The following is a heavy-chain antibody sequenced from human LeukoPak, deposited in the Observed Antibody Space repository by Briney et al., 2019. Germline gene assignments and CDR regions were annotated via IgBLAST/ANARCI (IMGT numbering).Heavy chain of an antibody. Sequence: ASVKVSCKVSGYTLTELSMHWVRQAPGKGLEWMGGFDPEDGETLYAQKFQSRVTMTEDTSTDTAYMALSSLSSEDTAVYYCATMPPLVRVGYWYFDLWGRGTLVTVSS. J-gene: IGHJ2*01. D-gene: IGHD3-10*01. CDR1: GYTLTELS. CDR3: ATMPPLVRVGYWYFDL. V-gene: IGHV1-24*01. CDR2: FDPEDGET.